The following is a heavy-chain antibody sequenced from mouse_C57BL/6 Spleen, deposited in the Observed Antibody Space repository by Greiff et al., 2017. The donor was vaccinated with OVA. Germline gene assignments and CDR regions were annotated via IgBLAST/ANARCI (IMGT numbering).Heavy chain of an antibody. CDR3: KSANYDCEGRSYGFAY. V-gene: IGHV1-15*01. CDR1: GYTFTDYE. CDR2: IDPATGST. D-gene: IGHD1-1*01. Sequence: VQVVESGAELVRPGASVTLSCKASGYTFTDYEMHWVKQTPVHGLEWIGAIDPATGSTAYNQTFKGKAILTADKSSSTAYMALRSLTSEDSAVNYCKSANYDCEGRSYGFAYWGQGTLVTVSA. J-gene: IGHJ3*01.